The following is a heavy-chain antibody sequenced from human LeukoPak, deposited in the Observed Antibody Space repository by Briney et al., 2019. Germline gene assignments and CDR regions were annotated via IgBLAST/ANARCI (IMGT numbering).Heavy chain of an antibody. J-gene: IGHJ4*02. CDR3: AKDLPAGYFDY. V-gene: IGHV3-30*18. D-gene: IGHD6-13*01. CDR2: ISYDGSNE. CDR1: GFTFSSYG. Sequence: PGGSLRLSCAASGFTFSSYGMHWVRQAPGKGLEWVAVISYDGSNEYYADSVKGRFTISRDNSKNTLYLQMNSLRAEDTAVYYCAKDLPAGYFDYWGQGTLVTVSS.